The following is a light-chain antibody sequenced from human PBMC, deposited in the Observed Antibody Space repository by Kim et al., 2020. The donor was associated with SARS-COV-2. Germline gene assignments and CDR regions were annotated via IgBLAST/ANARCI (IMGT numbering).Light chain of an antibody. CDR1: QSVGSS. Sequence: EIVLTQSPGTLSLSPGERATLSCRASQSVGSSFAWYQQKPGQAPRLLIYDAFSRATGIPARFSGSGSGTDFTLTISSLEPEDFAVYYCQQCGHWSMTFGQGTQVDIK. J-gene: IGKJ1*01. V-gene: IGKV3-11*01. CDR2: DAF. CDR3: QQCGHWSMT.